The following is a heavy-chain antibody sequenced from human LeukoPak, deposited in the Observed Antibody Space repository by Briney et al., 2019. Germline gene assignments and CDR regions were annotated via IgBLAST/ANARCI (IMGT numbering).Heavy chain of an antibody. CDR3: AKDRWYSSSWYYFDY. Sequence: GGSLRLSCAASGFTFSGYGMHWVRQAPGKGLEWVAFIRYDGSNKYYADSVKGRFTISRDNSKNTLYLQMNSLRAEDTAVYYCAKDRWYSSSWYYFDYWGQGTLVTVSS. CDR1: GFTFSGYG. V-gene: IGHV3-30*02. J-gene: IGHJ4*02. D-gene: IGHD6-6*01. CDR2: IRYDGSNK.